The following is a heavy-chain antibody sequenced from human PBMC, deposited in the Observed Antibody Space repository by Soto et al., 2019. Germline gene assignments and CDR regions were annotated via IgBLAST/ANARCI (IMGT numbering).Heavy chain of an antibody. CDR1: GGTFSSDA. D-gene: IGHD4-4*01. CDR3: AREESNSETTSFDY. J-gene: IGHJ4*02. V-gene: IGHV1-69*13. CDR2: IIPIFGTA. Sequence: SVKVSCKASGGTFSSDAISWVRQAPGQGLEWMGGIIPIFGTANYAQKFQGRVTITADESTSTAYMELSSLRSEDTAVYYCAREESNSETTSFDYWGQGTLVTVSS.